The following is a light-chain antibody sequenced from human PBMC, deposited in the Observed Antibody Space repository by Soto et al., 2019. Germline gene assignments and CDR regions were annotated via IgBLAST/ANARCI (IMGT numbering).Light chain of an antibody. Sequence: EILMTQSPATMSVSTGERATLSCRARQSVSNNLAWYQQKPGQAPRLLIYGASTRATGIPARFSGSGSGTEFTLTISSLQSEDFAFYYCQQYNNWPTWTFGQGTKVEIK. CDR1: QSVSNN. CDR3: QQYNNWPTWT. V-gene: IGKV3-15*01. CDR2: GAS. J-gene: IGKJ1*01.